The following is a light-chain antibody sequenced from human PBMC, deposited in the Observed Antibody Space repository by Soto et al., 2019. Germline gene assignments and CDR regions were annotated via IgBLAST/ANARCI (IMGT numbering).Light chain of an antibody. Sequence: QPVLTKPPSVSGAPGQRVTISCTGSSSNIGAGYDVHWYQQLPGTAPKLLIYGNSNRPSGVPDRFSGSKSGTSASLAITGLQAEDEADYYCQSYDSSLSVWVFGGGTKVTVL. CDR1: SSNIGAGYD. J-gene: IGLJ3*02. CDR2: GNS. CDR3: QSYDSSLSVWV. V-gene: IGLV1-40*01.